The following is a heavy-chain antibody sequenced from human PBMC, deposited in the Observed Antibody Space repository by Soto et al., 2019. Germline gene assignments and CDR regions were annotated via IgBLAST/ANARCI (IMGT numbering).Heavy chain of an antibody. V-gene: IGHV5-51*01. CDR3: ARRSAADAFDI. J-gene: IGHJ3*02. D-gene: IGHD6-13*01. CDR2: IYPGDYDT. CDR1: GYSFTSYW. Sequence: GESLKISCKGSGYSFTSYWIGWVRQVPGKGLEWMGMIYPGDYDTRYSPSFQGQVTISADKSNSTAYLQLSSLKASDTAMYYCARRSAADAFDIWGQGTMVTVSS.